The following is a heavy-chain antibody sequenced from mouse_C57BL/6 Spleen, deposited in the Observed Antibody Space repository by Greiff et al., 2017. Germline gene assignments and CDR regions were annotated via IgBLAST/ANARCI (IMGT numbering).Heavy chain of an antibody. CDR1: GYTFTDYY. Sequence: VQLQQSGPELVKPGASVKISCKASGYTFTDYYMNWVKQSHGKSLEWIGDINPNNGGTSYNQKFKGKATLTVDKSSSTAYMELRSLTSEDAAVDYCASGDDYGIAYWGQGTLVTVSA. D-gene: IGHD2-4*01. CDR3: ASGDDYGIAY. V-gene: IGHV1-26*01. J-gene: IGHJ3*01. CDR2: INPNNGGT.